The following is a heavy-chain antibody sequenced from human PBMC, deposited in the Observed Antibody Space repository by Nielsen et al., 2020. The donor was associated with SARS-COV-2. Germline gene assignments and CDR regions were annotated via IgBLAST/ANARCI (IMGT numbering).Heavy chain of an antibody. D-gene: IGHD3-22*01. CDR2: IIPIFGTA. CDR3: ARGNYYDSSGQFDY. J-gene: IGHJ4*02. V-gene: IGHV1-69*06. CDR1: GYTFTSYA. Sequence: SVKVSCKASGYTFTSYAMHWVRQAPGQGLEWMGGIIPIFGTANYAQKFQGRVAITADKSTSTAYMELSSLRSEDTAVYYCARGNYYDSSGQFDYWGQGTLVTVSS.